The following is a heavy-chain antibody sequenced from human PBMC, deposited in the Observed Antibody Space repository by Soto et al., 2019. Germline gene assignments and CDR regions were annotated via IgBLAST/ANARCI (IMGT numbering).Heavy chain of an antibody. CDR3: ARGDGGGYSYGPVFDY. V-gene: IGHV1-69*13. CDR1: GYTFTSYG. J-gene: IGHJ4*02. D-gene: IGHD5-18*01. CDR2: IIPIFGTA. Sequence: ASVKVSCKASGYTFTSYGISWVRQAPGKGLEWMGGIIPIFGTANYAQKFQGRVTITADESTSTAYMELSSLRSEDTALYYCARGDGGGYSYGPVFDYWGQGTLVTVPQ.